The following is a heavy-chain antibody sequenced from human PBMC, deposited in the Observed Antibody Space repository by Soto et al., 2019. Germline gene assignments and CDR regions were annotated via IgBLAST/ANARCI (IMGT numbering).Heavy chain of an antibody. Sequence: SETLCITCTFSGGSISSGGYYWSWIRQHPGKGLEWIGYIYYSGSTYYNPSLKSRVTISVDTSKNQFSLKLSSVTAADTAVYYCARDQPYYDILTGYYSGWFDPWGQGTMVTVSS. J-gene: IGHJ5*02. CDR2: IYYSGST. CDR3: ARDQPYYDILTGYYSGWFDP. D-gene: IGHD3-9*01. V-gene: IGHV4-31*03. CDR1: GGSISSGGYY.